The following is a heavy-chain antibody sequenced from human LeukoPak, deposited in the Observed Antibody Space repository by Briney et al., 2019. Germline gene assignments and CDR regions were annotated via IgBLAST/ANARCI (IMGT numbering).Heavy chain of an antibody. CDR3: ARSSSSSFNWFDP. V-gene: IGHV3-21*01. CDR2: ISSSSSYI. CDR1: GFTFSSYS. J-gene: IGHJ5*02. D-gene: IGHD6-13*01. Sequence: PGGSLRLSCAASGFTFSSYSMNWVRQAPGKGLEWVSSISSSSSYIYYADSVKGRFTISRDNAKNSLYLQMNSLRAEDTAVYYCARSSSSSFNWFDPWGQGTLVTVSS.